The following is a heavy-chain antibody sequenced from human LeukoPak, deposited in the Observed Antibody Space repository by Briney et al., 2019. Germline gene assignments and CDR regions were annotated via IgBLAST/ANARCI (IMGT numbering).Heavy chain of an antibody. D-gene: IGHD2-15*01. CDR2: IKGDGSKI. CDR3: ARDGSCFDF. V-gene: IGHV3-7*01. Sequence: GGSLRLSCGASGFTFSEYWMTWVRQAPGRGPEWVANIKGDGSKIYYVDSVKGRLNISRDNDKNLLYPQMNNLRVEDTAVYHCARDGSCFDFWGQGALVTVSS. J-gene: IGHJ4*02. CDR1: GFTFSEYW.